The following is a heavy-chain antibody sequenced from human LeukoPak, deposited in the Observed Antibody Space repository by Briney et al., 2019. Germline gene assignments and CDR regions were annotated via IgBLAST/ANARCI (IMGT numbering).Heavy chain of an antibody. J-gene: IGHJ4*02. CDR3: ARDPSDGYSSSWYAY. CDR1: GFTFSTYW. CDR2: INWNGGST. V-gene: IGHV3-20*04. D-gene: IGHD6-13*01. Sequence: RSGGSLRLSCAASGFTFSTYWMHWVRQAPGKGLEWVSGINWNGGSTGYADSVKGRFTISRDNAKNSLYLQMNSLRAEDTALYYCARDPSDGYSSSWYAYWGQGTLVTVSS.